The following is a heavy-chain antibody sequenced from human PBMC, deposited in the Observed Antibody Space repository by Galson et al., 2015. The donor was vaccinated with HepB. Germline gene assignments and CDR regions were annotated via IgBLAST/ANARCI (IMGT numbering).Heavy chain of an antibody. Sequence: SLRLSCAVSGFTFGNFWMTWVRQAPGKGLEWVASIKQDGSEKTYLDSVKGRFLISRDDAKNLLYLQMNSLRAEDTALYFCARINYYDSSRYIRRRGHFDHWGQGTLVTVSS. J-gene: IGHJ4*02. CDR3: ARINYYDSSRYIRRRGHFDH. CDR2: IKQDGSEK. D-gene: IGHD3-22*01. CDR1: GFTFGNFW. V-gene: IGHV3-7*01.